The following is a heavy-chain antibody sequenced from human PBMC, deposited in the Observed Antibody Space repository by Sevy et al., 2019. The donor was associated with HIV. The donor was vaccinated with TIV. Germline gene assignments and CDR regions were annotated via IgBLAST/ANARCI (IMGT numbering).Heavy chain of an antibody. V-gene: IGHV1-2*06. D-gene: IGHD1-7*01. CDR3: ATDGGGGTTNSGMDV. CDR1: GYTFAGDY. Sequence: ASVKVSCKASGYTFAGDYLHWVRQAPGQGLEWMGRVFPNSGGTNYAQKFQGRVTMTRDTSISTAYMELSRLRSDDTAVHYCATDGGGGTTNSGMDVWGQGTTVTVSS. CDR2: VFPNSGGT. J-gene: IGHJ6*02.